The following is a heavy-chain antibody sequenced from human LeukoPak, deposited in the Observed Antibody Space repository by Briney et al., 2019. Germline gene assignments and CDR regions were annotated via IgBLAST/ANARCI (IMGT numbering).Heavy chain of an antibody. Sequence: GGSLRLSCAASGFTFSSYEMNWVRQAPGKGLEWVSYISSSGSTIYYADSVKGRFTISRDNAKNSLYLQMNSLRAEDTAVYYCARRYCSSTSCLIDYWGQGTLVTVSS. CDR2: ISSSGSTI. CDR1: GFTFSSYE. D-gene: IGHD2-2*01. V-gene: IGHV3-48*03. J-gene: IGHJ4*02. CDR3: ARRYCSSTSCLIDY.